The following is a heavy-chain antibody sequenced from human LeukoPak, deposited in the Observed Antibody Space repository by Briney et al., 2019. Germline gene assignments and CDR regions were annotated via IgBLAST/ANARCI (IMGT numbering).Heavy chain of an antibody. CDR1: GFTFSSYG. CDR2: ISYDGSNK. Sequence: GGSLRLSCAASGFTFSSYGVHWVRQAPGKGLEWVAVISYDGSNKYYADSVKGRFTISRDNSKNTLYLQMNSLRAEDTAVYYCAKNLYYYDSSGYYPIDYWGQGTLVTVSS. D-gene: IGHD3-22*01. CDR3: AKNLYYYDSSGYYPIDY. J-gene: IGHJ4*02. V-gene: IGHV3-30*18.